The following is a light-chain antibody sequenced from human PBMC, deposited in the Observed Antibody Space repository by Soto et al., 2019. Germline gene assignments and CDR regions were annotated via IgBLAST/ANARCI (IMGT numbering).Light chain of an antibody. J-gene: IGKJ1*01. V-gene: IGKV1-5*03. Sequence: VHMKHSRSTLSAPVRDRVNKTFTASQSISSWLAWYQQKPGKAPKLLIYKASSLESGVPSRFSGSGSGTEFTLTISSLQPDDFATYYCQQYNSYSRAFGQGTKV. CDR2: KAS. CDR3: QQYNSYSRA. CDR1: QSISSW.